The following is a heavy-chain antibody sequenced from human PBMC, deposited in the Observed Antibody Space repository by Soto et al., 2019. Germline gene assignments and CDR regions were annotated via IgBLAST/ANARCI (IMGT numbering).Heavy chain of an antibody. CDR1: GGSVSSGGYY. V-gene: IGHV4-31*03. CDR2: IYYSGST. CDR3: ARTSLPLGYGMDV. Sequence: SETLSLTCTVSGGSVSSGGYYWSWIRQHPGKGLEWIGYIYYSGSTYYNPSLKSRVTISVDTSKNQFSLKLSSVTAADTAVYYCARTSLPLGYGMDVWGQGTTVTVSS. J-gene: IGHJ6*02.